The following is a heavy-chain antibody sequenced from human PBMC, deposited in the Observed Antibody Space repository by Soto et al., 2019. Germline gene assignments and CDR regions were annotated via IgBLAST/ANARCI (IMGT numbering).Heavy chain of an antibody. CDR3: ARELPQRQGRNMDV. Sequence: PSETLSLTCTVTGGSMTSGDQYWTWIRHRPGEGLEWFGYINHRGSLYYNPSLKSRVSMSVGTSKNQFSLSLSSVTAADTAVYYCARELPQRQGRNMDVWGQGTTVTVSS. CDR2: INHRGSL. D-gene: IGHD1-1*01. J-gene: IGHJ6*02. CDR1: GGSMTSGDQY. V-gene: IGHV4-31*03.